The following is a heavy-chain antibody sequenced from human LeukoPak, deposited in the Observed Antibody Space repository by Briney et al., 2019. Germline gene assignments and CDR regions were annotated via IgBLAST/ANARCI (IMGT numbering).Heavy chain of an antibody. Sequence: ASVKVSCKASGYTFTGYYMHWVRQAPGQGLEWMGWINPNSGGTNYAQKFQGRVTMTRDTSISTACMELSRLRSDDTAVYYCASSWLYYYDSSGYSAFDIWGQGTMVTVSS. CDR1: GYTFTGYY. D-gene: IGHD3-22*01. J-gene: IGHJ3*02. CDR2: INPNSGGT. V-gene: IGHV1-2*02. CDR3: ASSWLYYYDSSGYSAFDI.